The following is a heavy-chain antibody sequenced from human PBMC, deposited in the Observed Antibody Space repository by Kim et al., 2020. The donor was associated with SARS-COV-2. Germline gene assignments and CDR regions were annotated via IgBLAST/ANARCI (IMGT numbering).Heavy chain of an antibody. V-gene: IGHV3-23*01. CDR2: ISGSGGST. J-gene: IGHJ4*02. Sequence: GGSLRLSCAASGFTFSSYAMSWVRQAPGKGLEWVSAISGSGGSTYYADSVKGRFTISRDNSKNTLYLQMNSLRAEDTAVYYCAKDRTYYYDSSGPRPPYYFASWGQGTLVTAS. D-gene: IGHD3-22*01. CDR3: AKDRTYYYDSSGPRPPYYFAS. CDR1: GFTFSSYA.